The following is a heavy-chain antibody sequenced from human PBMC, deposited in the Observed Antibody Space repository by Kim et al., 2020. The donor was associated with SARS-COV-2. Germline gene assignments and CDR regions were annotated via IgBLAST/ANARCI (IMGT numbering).Heavy chain of an antibody. CDR3: ARHLRSWYFDL. CDR2: IDYSGNT. Sequence: GDPVRSSGSYWGWIAQHTVKGLEGIATIDYSGNTYYNPSRKGRVTISVDTSKKQFSLGLSSVTAADAAVYYCARHLRSWYFDLWGRGTLAT. V-gene: IGHV4-39*01. CDR1: GDPVRSSGSY. J-gene: IGHJ2*01.